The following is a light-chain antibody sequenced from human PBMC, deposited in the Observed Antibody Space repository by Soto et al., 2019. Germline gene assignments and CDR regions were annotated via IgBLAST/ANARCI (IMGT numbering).Light chain of an antibody. CDR1: RSDVGGYNL. CDR3: SSYAGRITLV. CDR2: DDN. V-gene: IGLV2-23*01. J-gene: IGLJ2*01. Sequence: QSGLTQTASVSGSPGQSITMSCTGSRSDVGGYNLVSWYQQHPGKAPKLLISDDNKPPSGVSDRFSGSKSGNTASLTISGLQAEDEGDYYCSSYAGRITLVFGGGTKLTVL.